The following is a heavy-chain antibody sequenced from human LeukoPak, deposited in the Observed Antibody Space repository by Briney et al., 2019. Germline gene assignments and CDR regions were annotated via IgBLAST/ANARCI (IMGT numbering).Heavy chain of an antibody. V-gene: IGHV3-21*01. D-gene: IGHD4-17*01. CDR3: ARERVDYGDWSRYYHYGMDV. J-gene: IGHJ6*02. CDR2: ISSSSTYI. Sequence: GGSLRLFCAASGFTFSSSSINWVRRAPGKGLEWVSSISSSSTYIYYADSVKSRFTISRDNAKNSLYLQMNSLRAEDTAVYYCARERVDYGDWSRYYHYGMDVWGQGTTVTVTS. CDR1: GFTFSSSS.